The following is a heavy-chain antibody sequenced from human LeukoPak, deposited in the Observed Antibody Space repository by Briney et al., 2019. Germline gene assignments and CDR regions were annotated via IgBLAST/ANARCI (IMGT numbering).Heavy chain of an antibody. Sequence: PSETLSLTCAVYGGSFSGYYWSWIRQPPGKGLEWIGEINHSGSTNYNPSLKSRVTISVDTSKNQFSLKLSSVTAADTAVYYCARGRAYCSSTSCYNGTFDYWGQGTLVTVSS. CDR2: INHSGST. D-gene: IGHD2-2*02. J-gene: IGHJ4*02. V-gene: IGHV4-34*01. CDR1: GGSFSGYY. CDR3: ARGRAYCSSTSCYNGTFDY.